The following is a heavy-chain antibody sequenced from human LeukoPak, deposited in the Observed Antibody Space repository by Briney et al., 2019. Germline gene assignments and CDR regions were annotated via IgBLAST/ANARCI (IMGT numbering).Heavy chain of an antibody. CDR3: TSRRGYSYGYYFDY. CDR1: GFTFGDYA. CDR2: IRSKAYGGTT. Sequence: PGRSLRLSCTASGFTFGDYAMSWVRQAPGKGLGWVGFIRSKAYGGTTEYAASVKGRFTISRDDSKSIAYLQMNSLKTEDTAVYYCTSRRGYSYGYYFDYWGQGTLVTVSS. J-gene: IGHJ4*02. D-gene: IGHD5-18*01. V-gene: IGHV3-49*04.